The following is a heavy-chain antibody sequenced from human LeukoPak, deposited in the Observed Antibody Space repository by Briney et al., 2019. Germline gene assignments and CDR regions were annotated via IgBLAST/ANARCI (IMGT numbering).Heavy chain of an antibody. Sequence: SETLSLTCAVYGVSFCGYYWSWVRQPPGKGLEWIGEINHSGSTNYNPSLKSRVTISVDTSKNQFSLKLSSVTAADTAVYYCARLYRFYCSSTSCYTFDYWGQGTLVTVSS. CDR1: GVSFCGYY. CDR2: INHSGST. J-gene: IGHJ4*02. V-gene: IGHV4-34*01. D-gene: IGHD2-2*02. CDR3: ARLYRFYCSSTSCYTFDY.